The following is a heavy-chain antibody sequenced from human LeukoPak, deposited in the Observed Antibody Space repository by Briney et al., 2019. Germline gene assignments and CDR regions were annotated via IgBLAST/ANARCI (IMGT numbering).Heavy chain of an antibody. J-gene: IGHJ5*02. CDR3: ARVSGSLGWFDP. CDR2: IIPIFGTA. D-gene: IGHD1-14*01. CDR1: GGTFSRYA. Sequence: ASVKVSCKASGGTFSRYAISWVRQAPGRWLEWMGGIIPIFGTANYAQKFQGRVTITADESTSTAYMELSSLRSEDTAVYYCARVSGSLGWFDPWGQGTLVTVSS. V-gene: IGHV1-69*13.